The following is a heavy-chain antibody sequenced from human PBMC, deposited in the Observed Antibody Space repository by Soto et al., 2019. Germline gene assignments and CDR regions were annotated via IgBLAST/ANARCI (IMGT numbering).Heavy chain of an antibody. J-gene: IGHJ6*02. Sequence: SDTLSLTCALSGGSITSTNWWSWVRQPPGKGLEWIGEIYHSGSTNYNPSLKSRVTISVDKSKNQFSLKLSSVTAADTAVYYCARGAESTYSSSWYDYYYGMDVWGQGTTVS. V-gene: IGHV4-4*02. D-gene: IGHD6-13*01. CDR1: GGSITSTNW. CDR3: ARGAESTYSSSWYDYYYGMDV. CDR2: IYHSGST.